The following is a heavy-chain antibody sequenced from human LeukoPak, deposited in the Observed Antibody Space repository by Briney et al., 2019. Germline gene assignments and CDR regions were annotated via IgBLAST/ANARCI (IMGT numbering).Heavy chain of an antibody. V-gene: IGHV4-59*08. J-gene: IGHJ3*02. CDR3: ARGPYSYDSSGAFDI. CDR2: IYYSGST. D-gene: IGHD3-22*01. CDR1: GGSISSYY. Sequence: SETLSLTCTVFGGSISSYYWSWIRQPPGKGLEWIGYIYYSGSTNYNPSLKSRVTISVDTSKNQFSLKLSSVTAADTAVYFCARGPYSYDSSGAFDIWGQGTMVTVSS.